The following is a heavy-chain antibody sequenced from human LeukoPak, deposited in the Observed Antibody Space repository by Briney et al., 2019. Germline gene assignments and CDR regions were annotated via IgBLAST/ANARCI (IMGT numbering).Heavy chain of an antibody. J-gene: IGHJ4*02. CDR3: ARDLELVYYDSSGYDY. Sequence: QPGGSLRLSCAASGFTFSSYWMHWVRQVPGKGLVWVSRINSDGSNTRYADSVKGRSTISRDNAKNTLYLQMNSLRAEDTAVYYCARDLELVYYDSSGYDYWGQGTLVIVSS. V-gene: IGHV3-74*01. CDR1: GFTFSSYW. D-gene: IGHD3-22*01. CDR2: INSDGSNT.